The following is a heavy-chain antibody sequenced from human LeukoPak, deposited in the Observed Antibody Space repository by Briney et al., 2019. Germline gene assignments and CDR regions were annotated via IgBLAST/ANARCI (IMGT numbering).Heavy chain of an antibody. CDR1: RFTLSNYA. Sequence: GGSLRLSCAASRFTLSNYAMSWVRQAPGKGLEWVSAISGSGDITYNADSVKGRFTISRDNSKNTLYLQMSSLRAEDTAVYYCAKVKSTSGWPNDAFDIWGQGTMVTVSS. CDR3: AKVKSTSGWPNDAFDI. D-gene: IGHD6-19*01. J-gene: IGHJ3*02. CDR2: ISGSGDIT. V-gene: IGHV3-23*01.